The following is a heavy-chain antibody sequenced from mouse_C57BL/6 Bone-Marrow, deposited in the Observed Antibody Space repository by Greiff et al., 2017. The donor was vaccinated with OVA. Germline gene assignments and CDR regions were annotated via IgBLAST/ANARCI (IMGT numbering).Heavy chain of an antibody. V-gene: IGHV1-81*01. J-gene: IGHJ2*01. CDR3: ARIYYYGSSYYYFDY. CDR1: GYTFTSYG. CDR2: IYPRSGNT. Sequence: QVQLKQSGAELARPGASVKLSCKASGYTFTSYGISWVKQRTGQGLEWIGEIYPRSGNTYYNEKFKGKATLTADKSSSTAYMELRSLTSEDSAVYFCARIYYYGSSYYYFDYWGQGTTLTVSS. D-gene: IGHD1-1*01.